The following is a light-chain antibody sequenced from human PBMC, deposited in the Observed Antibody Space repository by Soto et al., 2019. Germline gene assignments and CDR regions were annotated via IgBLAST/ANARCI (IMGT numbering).Light chain of an antibody. J-gene: IGKJ2*02. Sequence: EIVMTQSPATLSVSPGERATLSCRASQSVSSNLAWYQQNPGQAPRLLIYGASTRATGITARFSGSGSGTEFTLTISSLQSEDFGVYYCQQYNNWPPGTFGQGTKLEIK. V-gene: IGKV3-15*01. CDR3: QQYNNWPPGT. CDR2: GAS. CDR1: QSVSSN.